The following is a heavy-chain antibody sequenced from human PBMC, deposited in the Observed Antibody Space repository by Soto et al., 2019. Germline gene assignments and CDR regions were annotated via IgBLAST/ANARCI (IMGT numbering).Heavy chain of an antibody. CDR3: ARDWELPRFDS. V-gene: IGHV4-4*07. Sequence: SETLSLTCYVSGASIDRFYWSWIRQPAGKGLEWIGHIYSTGLTNYNPSLRSRVTMSVDSPNRQFSLKLTSVTAADTAVYYCARDWELPRFDSWGPGTLVTVSA. CDR1: GASIDRFY. D-gene: IGHD1-7*01. CDR2: IYSTGLT. J-gene: IGHJ4*02.